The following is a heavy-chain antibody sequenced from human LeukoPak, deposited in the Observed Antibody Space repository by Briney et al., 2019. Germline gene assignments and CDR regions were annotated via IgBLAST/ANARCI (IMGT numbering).Heavy chain of an antibody. CDR2: IYESGTT. J-gene: IGHJ4*02. CDR3: ARGAWATRLGS. CDR1: GESLNSYY. D-gene: IGHD2-15*01. Sequence: SETLTLTCAVYGESLNSYYWSWVRQPPGEGLEWIGEIYESGTTKYNPSLKSRVTISMVPSKQQFSLSLNSVTAADTAVYYCARGAWATRLGSWGLGTPVIVSS. V-gene: IGHV4-34*01.